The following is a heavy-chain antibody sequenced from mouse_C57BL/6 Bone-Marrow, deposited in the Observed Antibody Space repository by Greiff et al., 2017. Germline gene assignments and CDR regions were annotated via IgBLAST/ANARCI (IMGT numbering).Heavy chain of an antibody. D-gene: IGHD1-1*01. J-gene: IGHJ4*01. Sequence: VQLQQPGAELVRPGSSVKLSCKASGYTFTSYWMDWVKQRPGQGLEWIGNIYPSDSETHYNQKFKDKATLTVDKSSSTAYMQLSSLTSEDSAVYYCARDDYGTNYYAMDYWGQGTSVTVSS. CDR3: ARDDYGTNYYAMDY. CDR2: IYPSDSET. V-gene: IGHV1-61*01. CDR1: GYTFTSYW.